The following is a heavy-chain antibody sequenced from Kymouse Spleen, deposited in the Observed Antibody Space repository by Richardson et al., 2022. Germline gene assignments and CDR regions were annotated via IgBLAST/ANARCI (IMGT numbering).Heavy chain of an antibody. V-gene: IGHV3-30*18. J-gene: IGHJ6*02. CDR3: AKEEGIAVAGIYYYYYGMDV. D-gene: IGHD6-19*01. CDR1: GFTFSSYG. Sequence: QVQLVESGGGVVQPGRSLRLSCAASGFTFSSYGMHWVRQAPGKGLEWVAVISYDGSNKYYADSVKGRFTISRDNSKNTLYLQMNSLRAEDTAVYYCAKEEGIAVAGIYYYYYGMDVWGQGTTVTVSS. CDR2: ISYDGSNK.